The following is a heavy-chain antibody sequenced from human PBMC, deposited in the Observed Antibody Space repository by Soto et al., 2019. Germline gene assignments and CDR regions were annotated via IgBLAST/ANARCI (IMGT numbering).Heavy chain of an antibody. J-gene: IGHJ4*02. CDR1: GYIFITYG. CDR3: ARMMAGSYYVAFDY. Sequence: ASGEVSCKASGYIFITYGVTWVRQVPGHGLEWMGRISAHNGNTNYAQKLQDRVFMTTDTSTSTAYMELRSLRSDDTAVYYCARMMAGSYYVAFDYWGQGSPVPVSP. D-gene: IGHD1-26*01. V-gene: IGHV1-18*01. CDR2: ISAHNGNT.